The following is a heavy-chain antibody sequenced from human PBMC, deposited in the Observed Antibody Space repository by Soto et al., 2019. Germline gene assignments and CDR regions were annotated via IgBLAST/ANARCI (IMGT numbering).Heavy chain of an antibody. V-gene: IGHV3-23*01. CDR3: AKVRETGAAGHFDC. Sequence: PGGSLRLSCAASGFTFSTYAMTWVRQAPGKGLEWVSVISGSGGTTYYADSVKGRFTISRDNSNNTLYVQMNSMRVEDTALYYCAKVRETGAAGHFDCWGQGTQVTVSS. CDR1: GFTFSTYA. J-gene: IGHJ4*02. D-gene: IGHD6-13*01. CDR2: ISGSGGTT.